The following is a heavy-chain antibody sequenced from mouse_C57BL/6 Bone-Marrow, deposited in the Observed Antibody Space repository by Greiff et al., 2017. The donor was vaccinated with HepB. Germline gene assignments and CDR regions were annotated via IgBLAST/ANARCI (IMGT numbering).Heavy chain of an antibody. V-gene: IGHV1-81*01. CDR1: GYTFPSYG. Sequence: QVQLQQSGAELARPGASVKLSCKASGYTFPSYGISWVKQRTGQGLEWIGEIYPRSGNTYYNEKFKGKATLTADKSSSTAYMELRSLTSEDSAVYFCARGRGLRRGGYAMDYWGQGTSVTVSS. D-gene: IGHD2-4*01. CDR3: ARGRGLRRGGYAMDY. CDR2: IYPRSGNT. J-gene: IGHJ4*01.